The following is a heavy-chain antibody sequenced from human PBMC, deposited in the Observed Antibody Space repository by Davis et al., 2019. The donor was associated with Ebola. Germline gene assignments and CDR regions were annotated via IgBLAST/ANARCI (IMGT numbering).Heavy chain of an antibody. CDR1: GYTFTSYA. D-gene: IGHD2-2*01. Sequence: ASVKVSCKASGYTFTSYAMHWVRQAPGQRLEWMGWINAGNGNTKYSQKFQGRVTITRDTSASTAYMELSSLRSEDTAVYYCARDGRYCSSTSCYVGGYYYYYGMDVWGQGTTVTVSS. CDR2: INAGNGNT. V-gene: IGHV1-3*01. CDR3: ARDGRYCSSTSCYVGGYYYYYGMDV. J-gene: IGHJ6*02.